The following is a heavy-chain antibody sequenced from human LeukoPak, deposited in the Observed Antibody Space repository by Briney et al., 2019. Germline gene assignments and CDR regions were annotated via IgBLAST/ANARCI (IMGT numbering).Heavy chain of an antibody. J-gene: IGHJ4*02. V-gene: IGHV4-34*01. CDR1: GGSFGRYY. Sequence: SETLSLTCAAYGGSFGRYYWSWVRQSPGKGLEWIAEINHSGSTNYNPSLKTRVTISMDTSKNQFSLRLSSVTAADTAVYYCARAVGSAEDYWGQGTLVTVSS. CDR2: INHSGST. CDR3: ARAVGSAEDY. D-gene: IGHD5-12*01.